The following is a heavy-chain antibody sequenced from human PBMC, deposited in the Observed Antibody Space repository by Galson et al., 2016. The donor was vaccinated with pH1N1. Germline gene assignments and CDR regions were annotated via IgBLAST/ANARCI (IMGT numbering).Heavy chain of an antibody. CDR1: GFAFSNSG. CDR2: IWYDGSNK. CDR3: ARDYYYHSSDSDAYDL. D-gene: IGHD3-22*01. Sequence: SLRLSCAASGFAFSNSGMHWVRQAPGKGLEWVALIWYDGSNKYYADSVKGRFTISRDNSKNTLYLQMNSLGAWDTAVYYCARDYYYHSSDSDAYDLWGHGTMVTVSS. J-gene: IGHJ3*01. V-gene: IGHV3-33*01.